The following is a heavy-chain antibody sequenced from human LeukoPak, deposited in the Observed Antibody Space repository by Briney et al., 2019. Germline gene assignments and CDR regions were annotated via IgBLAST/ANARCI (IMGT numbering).Heavy chain of an antibody. Sequence: GGSLRLSCAASDFTFSSYWMTWVRQAPGKGLEWEANIKQDGSETYYVDSVKGRFTIFRDNAKNSLYLQMNGLRAEDTAVYYCARGGGYYIYWGQGTLVTVSS. V-gene: IGHV3-7*01. J-gene: IGHJ4*02. CDR2: IKQDGSET. CDR3: ARGGGYYIY. CDR1: DFTFSSYW. D-gene: IGHD3-22*01.